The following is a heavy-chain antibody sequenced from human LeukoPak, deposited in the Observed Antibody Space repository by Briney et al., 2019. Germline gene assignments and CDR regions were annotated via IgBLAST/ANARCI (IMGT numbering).Heavy chain of an antibody. V-gene: IGHV3-30*02. D-gene: IGHD5-24*01. CDR1: GFNFNNYD. CDR3: ARPSPQGDGYNPSDY. Sequence: GGSLRLSCVASGFNFNNYDLHWVRQAPGKGLEWVAFIKFHGHETFYADSVEGRFTISRDNSNSMLYLQMTSLRLEDTAVYYCARPSPQGDGYNPSDYWGPGSLVIVSS. J-gene: IGHJ4*02. CDR2: IKFHGHET.